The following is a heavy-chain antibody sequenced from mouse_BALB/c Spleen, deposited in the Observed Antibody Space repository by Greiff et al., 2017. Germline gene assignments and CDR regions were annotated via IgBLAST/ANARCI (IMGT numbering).Heavy chain of an antibody. CDR3: VILLRLRGFAY. CDR2: IDPANGNT. J-gene: IGHJ3*01. V-gene: IGHV14-3*02. CDR1: GFNIKDTY. D-gene: IGHD1-2*01. Sequence: EVQLQQSGAELVKPGASVKLSCTASGFNIKDTYMHWVKQRPEQGLEWIGRIDPANGNTKYDPKFQGKATITADTSSNTAYLQLSSLTSEDTAVYYCVILLRLRGFAYWGQGTLVTVSA.